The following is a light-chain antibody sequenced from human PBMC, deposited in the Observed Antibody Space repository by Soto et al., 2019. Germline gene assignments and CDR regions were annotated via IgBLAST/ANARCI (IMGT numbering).Light chain of an antibody. CDR2: DAS. CDR1: QSVSST. Sequence: EIVVTQSPATLSLSPGERATLSCRASQSVSSTLAWYQQKPGQATRPLIYDASNRATGIPARVSGSGSGTDVTLTISSLEPEDFAVYYCQQRSNWPITFGQGTRLEL. J-gene: IGKJ5*01. V-gene: IGKV3-11*01. CDR3: QQRSNWPIT.